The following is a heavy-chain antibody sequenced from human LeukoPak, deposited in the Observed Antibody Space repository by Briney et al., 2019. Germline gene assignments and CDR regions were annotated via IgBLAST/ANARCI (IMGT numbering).Heavy chain of an antibody. CDR3: ARALRYFDWPPRCDY. V-gene: IGHV4-34*01. D-gene: IGHD3-9*01. Sequence: SETLSLTCAVYGGSFSGCYWSWIRQPPGKGLEWIGEINHSGSTNYNPSLKSRVTISVDTSKNQFSLKLSSVTAADTAVYYCARALRYFDWPPRCDYWGQGTLVTVSS. CDR1: GGSFSGCY. J-gene: IGHJ4*02. CDR2: INHSGST.